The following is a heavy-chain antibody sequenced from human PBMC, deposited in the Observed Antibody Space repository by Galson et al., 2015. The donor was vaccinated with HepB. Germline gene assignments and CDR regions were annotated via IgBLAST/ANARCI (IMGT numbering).Heavy chain of an antibody. D-gene: IGHD2-21*01. CDR1: GYSFTSYW. CDR3: VRHQGNDWSEIDY. J-gene: IGHJ4*02. CDR2: IYPGDSDS. V-gene: IGHV5-51*01. Sequence: QSGAEVKKPGESLRISCKGSGYSFTSYWIGWVRQMPGKGLEWMGIIYPGDSDSKYSPSFQGQVIISADKSITTAYLQWSSLKASDSGLYYCVRHQGNDWSEIDYWGQGTLVTVSS.